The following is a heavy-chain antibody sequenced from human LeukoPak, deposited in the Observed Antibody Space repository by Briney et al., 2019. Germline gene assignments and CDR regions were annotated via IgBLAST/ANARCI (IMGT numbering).Heavy chain of an antibody. J-gene: IGHJ4*02. V-gene: IGHV3-23*01. Sequence: GGSLRLSCAASGFTFSNSAMSWVRQAPGKGLEWVSAISGSGGTTYYADSVKGRFTISRDSSKNTLYLQMNSLRAEDTAVYYCVKGGGNVRRYFEYWGQGTLVTVSS. CDR1: GFTFSNSA. CDR3: VKGGGNVRRYFEY. CDR2: ISGSGGTT. D-gene: IGHD4-23*01.